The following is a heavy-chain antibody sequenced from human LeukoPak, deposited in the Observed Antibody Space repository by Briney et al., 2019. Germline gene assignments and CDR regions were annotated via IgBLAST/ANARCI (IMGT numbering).Heavy chain of an antibody. CDR1: GFTFSDYF. V-gene: IGHV3-11*04. CDR3: AKDLFGGGTTPYYFDY. J-gene: IGHJ4*02. CDR2: ISGSGSNK. D-gene: IGHD1-1*01. Sequence: GGSLRLSCAASGFTFSDYFMTWIRQAPGKGLEWVSYISGSGSNKYYADSMKGRFTISRDNSKNTLYLQMNSLRAEDTAVYYCAKDLFGGGTTPYYFDYWGQGTLVTVSS.